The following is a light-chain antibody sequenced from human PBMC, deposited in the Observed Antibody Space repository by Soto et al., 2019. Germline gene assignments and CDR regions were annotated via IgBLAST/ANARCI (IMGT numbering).Light chain of an antibody. V-gene: IGKV3D-20*02. Sequence: DIVLTQSPGTLSLSPGERATLSCRASQSVTSTYLAWYQQKPGQAPRLLIYGASSRATGIPDRFSGSGSGAEFTLTSSNVEPEDLATYYCQQRSKWPLFGQGTRLEIK. CDR1: QSVTSTY. CDR2: GAS. J-gene: IGKJ5*01. CDR3: QQRSKWPL.